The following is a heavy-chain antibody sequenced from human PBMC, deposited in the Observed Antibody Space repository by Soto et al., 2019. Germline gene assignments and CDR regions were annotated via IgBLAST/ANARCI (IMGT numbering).Heavy chain of an antibody. CDR2: ISYDGSNK. J-gene: IGHJ5*02. Sequence: QVQLVESGGGVVQPGRSLRLSCAASGFTFSSYGMHWVRQAPGKGLEWVAVISYDGSNKYYADSVKGRFTISRDNSQNTLYLQMNSLRAEDTAVYYCAKDRGGGEPPMGSWFDPWGQGTLVTVSS. V-gene: IGHV3-30*18. CDR3: AKDRGGGEPPMGSWFDP. CDR1: GFTFSSYG. D-gene: IGHD3-10*01.